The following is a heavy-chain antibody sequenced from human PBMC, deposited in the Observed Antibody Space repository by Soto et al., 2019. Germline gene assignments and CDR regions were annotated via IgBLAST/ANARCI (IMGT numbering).Heavy chain of an antibody. Sequence: GGSLRLSCAASGFTFSNAWMNWVRQAPGKGLEWVGRIKSKTDGGTTDYAAPVKGRFTISRDDSKNTLYLQMNSLKTEDTAVYYCTTPAGYSYGYVFRYYYYGMDVWGQGTTVTVSS. CDR2: IKSKTDGGTT. V-gene: IGHV3-15*07. CDR1: GFTFSNAW. J-gene: IGHJ6*02. CDR3: TTPAGYSYGYVFRYYYYGMDV. D-gene: IGHD5-18*01.